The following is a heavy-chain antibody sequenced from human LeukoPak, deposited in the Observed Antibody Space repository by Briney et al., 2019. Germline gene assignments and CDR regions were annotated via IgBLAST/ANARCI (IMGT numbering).Heavy chain of an antibody. D-gene: IGHD5-18*01. Sequence: ASVKVSCKASGYTFTGYYMHWVRQAPGQGLEWMGRINPNSGGTNYAQKFQGRVTMTRDTSISTAYMELSRLRSDDTAVYYCASPLVDTAMANYWSQGTLVTVSS. CDR1: GYTFTGYY. J-gene: IGHJ4*02. CDR2: INPNSGGT. CDR3: ASPLVDTAMANY. V-gene: IGHV1-2*06.